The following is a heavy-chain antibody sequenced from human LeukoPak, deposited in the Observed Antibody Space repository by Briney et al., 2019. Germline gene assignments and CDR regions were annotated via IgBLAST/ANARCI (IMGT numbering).Heavy chain of an antibody. V-gene: IGHV4-61*01. CDR3: ARDVNHYGSGS. CDR2: IYYSGST. J-gene: IGHJ4*02. D-gene: IGHD3-10*01. CDR1: GYSISSGYY. Sequence: PSETLSLTCTVSGYSISSGYYWGWIRQPPGKGLEWIGYIYYSGSTNYNPSLKSRVTISVDTSKNQFSLKLSSVTAADTAVYYCARDVNHYGSGSWGQGTLVTVSS.